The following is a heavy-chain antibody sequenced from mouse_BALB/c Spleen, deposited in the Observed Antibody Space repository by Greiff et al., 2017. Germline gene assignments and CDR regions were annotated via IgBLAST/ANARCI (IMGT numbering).Heavy chain of an antibody. Sequence: VKVVESGPGLVAPSQSLSITCTVSGFSLTGYGVNWVRQPPGKGLEWLGMIWGDGSTDYNSALKSRLSISKDNSKSQVFLKMNSLQTDDTARYYCARVYYYGSSYYFDYWGQGTTLTVSS. CDR2: IWGDGST. CDR1: GFSLTGYG. V-gene: IGHV2-6-7*01. D-gene: IGHD1-1*01. CDR3: ARVYYYGSSYYFDY. J-gene: IGHJ2*01.